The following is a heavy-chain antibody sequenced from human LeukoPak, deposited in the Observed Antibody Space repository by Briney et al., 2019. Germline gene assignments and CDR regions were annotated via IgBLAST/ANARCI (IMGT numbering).Heavy chain of an antibody. V-gene: IGHV4-59*08. CDR1: GGSISRYY. J-gene: IGHJ6*02. CDR2: IYYNAST. CDR3: ARHPRDGYNSPYFYYGVAV. D-gene: IGHD5-24*01. Sequence: PSETLSLTCSVSGGSISRYYWSWIRQPPGKGLEWIGDIYYNASTNYNPSLKSRVTISVGTSKNQFSLKLSSVTAADTAVYYCARHPRDGYNSPYFYYGVAVWGHGTTVTVSS.